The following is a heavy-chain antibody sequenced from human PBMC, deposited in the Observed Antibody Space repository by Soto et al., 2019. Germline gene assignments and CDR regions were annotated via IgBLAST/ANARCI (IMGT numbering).Heavy chain of an antibody. CDR3: ARDRVAAAGSAYSDY. D-gene: IGHD6-13*01. J-gene: IGHJ4*02. CDR2: IWYDGSNK. V-gene: IGHV3-33*01. CDR1: GFTFSSYG. Sequence: GGSLRLSCAASGFTFSSYGMHWVRQAPGKGLEWVAVIWYDGSNKYYADSVKGRFTISRDNSKNTLYLQMNSLRAEDTAVYYCARDRVAAAGSAYSDYWGQGTLVTVSS.